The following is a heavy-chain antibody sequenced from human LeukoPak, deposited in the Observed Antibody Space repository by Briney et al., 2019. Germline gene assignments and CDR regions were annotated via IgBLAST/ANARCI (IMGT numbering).Heavy chain of an antibody. D-gene: IGHD1-14*01. CDR2: IYSGGST. CDR3: VRRGTNLYFDF. Sequence: GGSLRLSCAASGFTFSSYAMSWVRQAPGKGLEWVSVIYSGGSTYYADSVKGRFTISRDNSKNTLFLQMNSLRAEDTALYYCVRRGTNLYFDFWGRGTLVTVSS. J-gene: IGHJ2*01. V-gene: IGHV3-23*03. CDR1: GFTFSSYA.